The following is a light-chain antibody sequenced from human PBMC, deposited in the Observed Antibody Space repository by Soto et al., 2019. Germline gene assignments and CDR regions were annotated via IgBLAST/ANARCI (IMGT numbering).Light chain of an antibody. V-gene: IGKV1-33*01. CDR1: QDISNY. J-gene: IGKJ3*01. Sequence: DIQMTQSPSSLSASLGDRVTITCQASQDISNYLNWYQQKPGKAPDLLIYGASNLETGVPSRFGGSGSGTDFTFTISSLQPEDIATYYCQQYDNLPITFGPGTKVDIK. CDR2: GAS. CDR3: QQYDNLPIT.